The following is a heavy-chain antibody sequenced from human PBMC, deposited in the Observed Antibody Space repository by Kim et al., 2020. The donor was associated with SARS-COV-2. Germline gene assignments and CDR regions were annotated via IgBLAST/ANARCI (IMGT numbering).Heavy chain of an antibody. Sequence: YADSVKGRFTISRDDSKDTLYLQMNTLRAEDTALYYCAKNGDGGIRYFDYWGQGTLVTVSS. V-gene: IGHV3-23*05. CDR3: AKNGDGGIRYFDY. D-gene: IGHD3-9*01. J-gene: IGHJ4*02.